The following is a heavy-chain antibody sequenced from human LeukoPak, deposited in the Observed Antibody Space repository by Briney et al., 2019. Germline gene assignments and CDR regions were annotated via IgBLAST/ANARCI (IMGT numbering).Heavy chain of an antibody. CDR1: GFTFSSYW. D-gene: IGHD6-6*01. CDR3: ARGGSSRFAGFS. J-gene: IGHJ5*02. V-gene: IGHV3-74*01. Sequence: GGSPRLSCAASGFTFSSYWMHWVRQAPGKGLVWVSRIYSDGSSITYADSVKGRFTISRDNAKNTLYLEMNSLRAEDTAVYYCARGGSSRFAGFSWGQGTLVTVSS. CDR2: IYSDGSSI.